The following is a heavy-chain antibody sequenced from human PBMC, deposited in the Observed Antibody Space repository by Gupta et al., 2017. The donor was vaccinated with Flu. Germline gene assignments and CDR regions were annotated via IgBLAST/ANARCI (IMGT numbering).Heavy chain of an antibody. CDR2: MTVYKNDV. V-gene: IGHV1-45*02. Sequence: MPLLQSGSEVKTTGSSVKISFKSSDWIFTYPYLHWVRQAPGQALEWMGWMTVYKNDVKSAQKDQFRATFTRDGTLTADMALLSLRYEETACYYCARSHLKGGERNSPYLDVWGQGTSVTVSS. CDR3: ARSHLKGGERNSPYLDV. J-gene: IGHJ6*02. CDR1: DWIFTYPY. D-gene: IGHD4-17*01.